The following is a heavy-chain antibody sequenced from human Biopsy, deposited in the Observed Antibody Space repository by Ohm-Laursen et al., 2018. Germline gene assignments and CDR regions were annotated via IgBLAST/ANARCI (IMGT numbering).Heavy chain of an antibody. J-gene: IGHJ3*01. D-gene: IGHD2-8*01. V-gene: IGHV3-7*01. Sequence: SLRLSCAASGFTFSQYWMTWVRHSPGKGLEWVANITKDGSVTNYLDSVKGRFAVSRDNAKNSAYLQMNSLRTEDTAIYYCARDSGGGDSINGWYDALDLWGRGTTVTVSS. CDR3: ARDSGGGDSINGWYDALDL. CDR2: ITKDGSVT. CDR1: GFTFSQYW.